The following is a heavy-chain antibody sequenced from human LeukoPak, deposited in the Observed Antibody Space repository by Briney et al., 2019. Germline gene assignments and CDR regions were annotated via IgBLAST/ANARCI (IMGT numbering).Heavy chain of an antibody. J-gene: IGHJ6*02. V-gene: IGHV1-18*01. D-gene: IGHD3-10*01. CDR2: FSGYNGDT. Sequence: ASVKVSCKASGYTFISYGINWVRQAPGQGLEWMGWFSGYNGDTKYGQKRQVRVTMTTDTSTSTAYMEVRSLRSDDTAVYYCARDRTMVRGADNYGMDVWGHGTTVTVSS. CDR3: ARDRTMVRGADNYGMDV. CDR1: GYTFISYG.